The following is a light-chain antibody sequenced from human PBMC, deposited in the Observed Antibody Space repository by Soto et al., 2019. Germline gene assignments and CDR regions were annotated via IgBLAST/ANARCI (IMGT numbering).Light chain of an antibody. V-gene: IGKV3-20*01. CDR1: HSVSRDY. CDR3: QQYGSSPQT. J-gene: IGKJ1*01. CDR2: GAS. Sequence: EIVLTQSPGTLSLSPGERDTLSCRASHSVSRDYLGWYQQKLDQTPRLLSYGASSRATGIPDRFSGSGSGTDFTLTINSLEPEDFAVYYCQQYGSSPQTFGQGTKVEIK.